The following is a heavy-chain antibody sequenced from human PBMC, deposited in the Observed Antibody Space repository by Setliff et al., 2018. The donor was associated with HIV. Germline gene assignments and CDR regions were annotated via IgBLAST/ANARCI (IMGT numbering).Heavy chain of an antibody. CDR2: IIPIFSTT. CDR3: ARDEGMTTRRGRFDP. CDR1: GGTFSKDA. Sequence: GASVKVSCKASGGTFSKDAINWVREAPGQGLEWMGGIIPIFSTTTYAQKFQGRVTITADESTSTVYMEPSSLRSDDTAVYYCARDEGMTTRRGRFDPWGQGTLVTVSS. J-gene: IGHJ5*02. D-gene: IGHD4-4*01. V-gene: IGHV1-69*13.